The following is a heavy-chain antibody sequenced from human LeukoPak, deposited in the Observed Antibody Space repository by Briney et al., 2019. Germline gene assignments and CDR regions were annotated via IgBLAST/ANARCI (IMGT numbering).Heavy chain of an antibody. CDR2: IYPGDSDT. CDR1: GYSFTNYW. J-gene: IGHJ5*02. D-gene: IGHD3-22*01. Sequence: GESLKISCKGSGYSFTNYWIGWVRQMPGKGLEWMGIIYPGDSDTRYSPSFQGQVTISADKSISTAYLQWSSLKASDTAMYYCARRYYYDSSGYSNWFDPWGQGTLVTVSS. CDR3: ARRYYYDSSGYSNWFDP. V-gene: IGHV5-51*01.